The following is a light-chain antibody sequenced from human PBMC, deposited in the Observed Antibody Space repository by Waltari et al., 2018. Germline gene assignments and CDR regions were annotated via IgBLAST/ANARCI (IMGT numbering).Light chain of an antibody. Sequence: QAALTQPASVSGSPGQSLTISCTCTRSDVGAYNYVSWDQQHPGKAPKVMIYEVNNRPAGVSNRFSCSKSGNTASLTISWLQAEDEADYYCSSYTSSNTLVVFGGGTKLTVL. CDR1: RSDVGAYNY. J-gene: IGLJ2*01. CDR2: EVN. CDR3: SSYTSSNTLVV. V-gene: IGLV2-14*01.